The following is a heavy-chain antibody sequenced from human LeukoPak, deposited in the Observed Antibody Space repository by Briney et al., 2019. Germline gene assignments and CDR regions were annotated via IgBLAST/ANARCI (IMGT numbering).Heavy chain of an antibody. V-gene: IGHV3-21*01. D-gene: IGHD5-24*01. J-gene: IGHJ4*02. CDR3: ARAMAVPANNDY. CDR1: GFTFSSYT. CDR2: ISSSSSDI. Sequence: GGSLRLSCTTSGFTFSSYTMNWVRQAPGKGLDWVSSISSSSSDIYYADSVKGRFTISRDNAKNSVYLQMNSLRAEDTAVYYCARAMAVPANNDYWGQGTLVTVSS.